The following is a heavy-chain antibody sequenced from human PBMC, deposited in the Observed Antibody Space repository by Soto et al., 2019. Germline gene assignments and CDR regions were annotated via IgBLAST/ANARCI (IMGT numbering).Heavy chain of an antibody. CDR2: AYYSGST. CDR3: ARAMVGTSYGYPLFDY. CDR1: GASIRSHH. Sequence: SETLSLTCTVSGASIRSHHWIWIRQPPGKGLEWIGYAYYSGSTKYNPSLKSRVTISIDMSKNQFSLKLNSVTAADTAVYYCARAMVGTSYGYPLFDYWGQGTLVTVSS. V-gene: IGHV4-59*11. D-gene: IGHD5-18*01. J-gene: IGHJ4*02.